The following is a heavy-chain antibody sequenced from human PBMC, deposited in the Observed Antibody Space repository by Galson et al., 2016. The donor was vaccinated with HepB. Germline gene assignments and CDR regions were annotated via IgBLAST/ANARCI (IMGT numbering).Heavy chain of an antibody. CDR3: TREMSSADYYFDY. Sequence: SLRLSCAASDFNFRRYWMSWVRQAPGKGLKWVANINPDGSEKYYVDSLKGQFTISRDNAKNSLYLQMHSLTAEDTAVYFCTREMSSADYYFDYWGQGTAVTVSS. V-gene: IGHV3-7*01. J-gene: IGHJ4*02. CDR2: INPDGSEK. CDR1: DFNFRRYW. D-gene: IGHD2-21*02.